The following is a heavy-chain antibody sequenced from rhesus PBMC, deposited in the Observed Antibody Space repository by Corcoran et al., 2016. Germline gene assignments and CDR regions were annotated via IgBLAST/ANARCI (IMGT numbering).Heavy chain of an antibody. V-gene: IGHV4-122*02. Sequence: QVQLQESGPGLVKPSETLSLTCAVSGYSISGYYGSWIRQAPGKGLEWIGYITYSGSTSYNPSLKSRVTISRDTSKNQFSLKLSSVTAADTAVYYCARYCTGSGCSTFDYWGQGVLVTVSS. CDR3: ARYCTGSGCSTFDY. D-gene: IGHD2-21*01. J-gene: IGHJ4*01. CDR2: ITYSGST. CDR1: GYSISGYY.